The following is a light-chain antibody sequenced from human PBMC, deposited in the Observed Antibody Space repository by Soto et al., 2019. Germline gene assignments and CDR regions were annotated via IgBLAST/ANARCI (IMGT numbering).Light chain of an antibody. CDR1: QSVSSN. V-gene: IGKV3-15*01. CDR2: GAS. CDR3: QQYNNWPRP. Sequence: EIVMTQSPATLSVSPGERATLSCRASQSVSSNLAWYQQKPGQAPRLLIYGASTRATGIPARFSGSGSGTEFTLTVSSLQSEDFAVHYCQQYNNWPRPFGQGTKVDIK. J-gene: IGKJ1*01.